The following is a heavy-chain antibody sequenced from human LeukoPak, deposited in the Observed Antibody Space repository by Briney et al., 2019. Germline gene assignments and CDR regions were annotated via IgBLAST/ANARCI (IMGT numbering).Heavy chain of an antibody. J-gene: IGHJ6*03. V-gene: IGHV4-59*01. CDR3: ARGTSGWQYYYYYYYMDV. CDR2: IYYSGST. Sequence: SETLSLTCTVSGGSISSYYWSWIRQPPGKGLEWIGYIYYSGSTNYNPSRKSRVTISVDTSKNQFSLKLSSVTAADTAVYYCARGTSGWQYYYYYYYMDVWGKGTTVTVSS. CDR1: GGSISSYY. D-gene: IGHD6-19*01.